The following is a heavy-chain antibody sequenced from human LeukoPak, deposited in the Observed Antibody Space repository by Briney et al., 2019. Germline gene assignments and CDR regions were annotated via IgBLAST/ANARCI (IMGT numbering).Heavy chain of an antibody. CDR3: ARANGRGIWFGEEEYFQH. CDR1: GGSISSYY. Sequence: PSETLSLTCTVAGGSISSYYWRWIRQPPGKGLEWIGYIYYSGSTNYNPPLKGRVTISVDTSKNKFSLKLRSVTAADTGVYYCARANGRGIWFGEEEYFQHWGQGTLVRVSS. D-gene: IGHD3-10*01. J-gene: IGHJ1*01. V-gene: IGHV4-59*12. CDR2: IYYSGST.